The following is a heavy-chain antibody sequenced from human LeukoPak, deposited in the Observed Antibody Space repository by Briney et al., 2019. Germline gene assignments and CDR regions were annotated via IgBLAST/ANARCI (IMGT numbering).Heavy chain of an antibody. Sequence: PGRSLRLSCAASGFAFSAYGMHWVRQAPGKGLEWVAAIWYDGSNKFHADSVKGRFTFSRDNSKNTLYLQMNSLRDEDTAVYYCARDPVYYDSSGPFDYWGQGTLVTVSS. J-gene: IGHJ4*02. CDR2: IWYDGSNK. V-gene: IGHV3-33*01. CDR1: GFAFSAYG. D-gene: IGHD3-22*01. CDR3: ARDPVYYDSSGPFDY.